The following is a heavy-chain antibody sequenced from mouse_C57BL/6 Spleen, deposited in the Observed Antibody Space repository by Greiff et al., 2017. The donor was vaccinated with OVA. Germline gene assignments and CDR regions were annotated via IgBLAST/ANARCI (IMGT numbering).Heavy chain of an antibody. J-gene: IGHJ3*01. Sequence: EVHLVESGEGLVKPGGSLKLSCAASGFTFSSYAMSWVRQTPEKRLEWVAYISSGGDYIYYADTVKGRFTISRANARNTLYLQMSSLKSEDTAMYYCTRDPYYGSSGLVFAYWGQGTLVTVSA. CDR3: TRDPYYGSSGLVFAY. V-gene: IGHV5-9-1*02. CDR2: ISSGGDYI. D-gene: IGHD1-1*01. CDR1: GFTFSSYA.